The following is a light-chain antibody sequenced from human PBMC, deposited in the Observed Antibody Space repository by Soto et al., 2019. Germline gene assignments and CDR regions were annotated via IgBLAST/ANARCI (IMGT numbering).Light chain of an antibody. CDR3: QQYSSSRT. CDR2: DAS. J-gene: IGKJ1*01. Sequence: EIVLTQSPATLSLSPGERATLSCRASQSVSSYLAWYQQKPGQAPRLLIYDASNRATGTPARFSGSGSETDFTLTITRLEPEDFAVYYRQQYSSSRTFGQGTKVDIK. V-gene: IGKV3-11*01. CDR1: QSVSSY.